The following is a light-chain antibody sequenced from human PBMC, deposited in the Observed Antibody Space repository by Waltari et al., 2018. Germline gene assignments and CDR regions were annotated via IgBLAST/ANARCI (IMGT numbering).Light chain of an antibody. CDR1: SGDIGGYHY. Sequence: QSALTQPASVSGSPGQSITISCTGTSGDIGGYHYVSWYQQHPGKAPQLNIYDVTRWPSGVSNRFSGSKSGNTASLTISGLQAEDEADYYCTSYTSTNTVIFGGGTKVTV. CDR2: DVT. J-gene: IGLJ2*01. V-gene: IGLV2-14*03. CDR3: TSYTSTNTVI.